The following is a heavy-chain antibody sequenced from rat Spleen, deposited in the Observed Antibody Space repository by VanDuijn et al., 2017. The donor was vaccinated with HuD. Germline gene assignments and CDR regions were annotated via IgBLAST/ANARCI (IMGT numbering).Heavy chain of an antibody. D-gene: IGHD4-3*01. CDR1: GFTFSDYF. Sequence: EVQLVASDGGLVQPGRSLKLSCAASGFTFSDYFMAWVRQAPAQGLEWVATISADGRRNYYRDSVKGRFTISRDNAKSSLYLQMDSLRSEDTATYYCARHNSGYFDYWGQGVMVTVSS. CDR3: ARHNSGYFDY. J-gene: IGHJ2*01. CDR2: ISADGRRN. V-gene: IGHV5-29*01.